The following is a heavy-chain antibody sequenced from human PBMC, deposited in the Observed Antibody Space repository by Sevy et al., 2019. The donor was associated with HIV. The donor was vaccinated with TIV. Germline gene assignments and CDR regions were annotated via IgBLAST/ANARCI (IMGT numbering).Heavy chain of an antibody. CDR3: VIGDTPRLTGSGTRLKDQSLNYFHF. CDR1: GYTLSEVS. V-gene: IGHV1-24*01. Sequence: ASVNVSCKVPGYTLSEVSMLWVRQAPGKGLEWMGGFVPEDGEIVYAQNFQGRVTVAEDTLTDTAYLEVTNLRSEDTATYFCVIGDTPRLTGSGTRLKDQSLNYFHFWGQGTLVTVSS. J-gene: IGHJ4*02. D-gene: IGHD2-2*01. CDR2: FVPEDGEI.